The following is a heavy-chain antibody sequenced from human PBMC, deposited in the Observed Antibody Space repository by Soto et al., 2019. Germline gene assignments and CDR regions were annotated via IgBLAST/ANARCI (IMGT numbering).Heavy chain of an antibody. V-gene: IGHV3-30*18. CDR3: AKALSRNSGYAIIDY. CDR1: GFTFSSYG. CDR2: ISYDGSNK. J-gene: IGHJ4*02. D-gene: IGHD5-12*01. Sequence: QVQLVESGGGVVQPGRSLRLSCAASGFTFSSYGMHWVRQAPGKGLEWVAVISYDGSNKYYADSVKGRFTISRDNYKNSLYLLMNSLRAEDTAVYYCAKALSRNSGYAIIDYWGQGTLVTVSS.